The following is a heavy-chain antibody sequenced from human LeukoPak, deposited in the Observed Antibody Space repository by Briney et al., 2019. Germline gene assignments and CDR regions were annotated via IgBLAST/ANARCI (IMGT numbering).Heavy chain of an antibody. CDR1: GFTFSSYA. D-gene: IGHD2-15*01. CDR2: ISYDGSNK. CDR3: ARDRRPYCSGGSCFAFDY. V-gene: IGHV3-30*04. J-gene: IGHJ4*02. Sequence: RRSLRLSCAASGFTFSSYAMHWVRQAPGKGVEWVAVISYDGSNKYYADSVKGRFTISRDNSKNTLYLQMNSLRAEDTAVYYCARDRRPYCSGGSCFAFDYWGQGTLVTVSS.